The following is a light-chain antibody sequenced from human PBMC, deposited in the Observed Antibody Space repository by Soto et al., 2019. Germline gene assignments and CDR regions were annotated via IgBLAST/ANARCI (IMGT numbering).Light chain of an antibody. CDR1: QSVTSN. CDR3: QQYNNWPRT. J-gene: IGKJ1*01. Sequence: EIVMTQSPATLSVSPGERATLSCRASQSVTSNLAWYQQKPDQAPRLLIYGASTRATAIPGRFSGSGSGTAFTLTISSLQSEDFAIYYCQQYNNWPRTFGQGTKVEIK. V-gene: IGKV3-15*01. CDR2: GAS.